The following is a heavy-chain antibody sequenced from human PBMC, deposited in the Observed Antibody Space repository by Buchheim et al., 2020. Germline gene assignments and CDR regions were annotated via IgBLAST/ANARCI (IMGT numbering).Heavy chain of an antibody. D-gene: IGHD1-26*01. CDR1: GFSFNAHA. Sequence: EVQLLESGGALIQPGGSLRLSCAASGFSFNAHAMHWVRQAPGQGLEWVSGISAGAASTYYIDSLKGRFTISRDNSKDTLYLQMNSLRVEDTALYYCAKGFGGSFSDFDSWGQGTL. V-gene: IGHV3-23*01. J-gene: IGHJ4*02. CDR3: AKGFGGSFSDFDS. CDR2: ISAGAAST.